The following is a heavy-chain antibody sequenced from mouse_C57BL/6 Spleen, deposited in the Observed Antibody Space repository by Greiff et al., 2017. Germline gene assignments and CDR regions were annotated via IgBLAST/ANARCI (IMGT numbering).Heavy chain of an antibody. CDR1: GYAFSSYW. CDR3: ARSSYDYDGSTFAY. D-gene: IGHD2-4*01. CDR2: IYPGDGDT. Sequence: VQLVESGAELVKPGASVKISCKASGYAFSSYWMNWVKQRPGKGLEWIGQIYPGDGDTNYNGKFKGKATLTADKSSSTAYMQLSSLTSEDSAVYFCARSSYDYDGSTFAYWGQGTTLTVSS. J-gene: IGHJ2*01. V-gene: IGHV1-80*01.